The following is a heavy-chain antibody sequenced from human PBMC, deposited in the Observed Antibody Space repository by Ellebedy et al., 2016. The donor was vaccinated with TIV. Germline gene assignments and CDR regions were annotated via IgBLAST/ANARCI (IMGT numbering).Heavy chain of an antibody. Sequence: ASVKVSXKASGYTFTSYDINWVRQATGQGLEWMGWMNPNSGNTGYAQKFQGRVTMTRNTSISTAYMELSSLRSEDTAVYYCARDLSSRPGGSLDYWGQGTLVTVSS. V-gene: IGHV1-8*01. CDR2: MNPNSGNT. CDR3: ARDLSSRPGGSLDY. D-gene: IGHD6-6*01. CDR1: GYTFTSYD. J-gene: IGHJ4*02.